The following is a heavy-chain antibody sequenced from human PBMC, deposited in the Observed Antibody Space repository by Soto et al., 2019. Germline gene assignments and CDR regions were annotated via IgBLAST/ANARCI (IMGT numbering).Heavy chain of an antibody. CDR2: INHSGST. J-gene: IGHJ6*03. CDR3: ARGLRGVAARSYYYYMDV. D-gene: IGHD6-6*01. CDR1: GGSFSGYY. V-gene: IGHV4-34*01. Sequence: SETLSLTCAVYGGSFSGYYWSWIGRPPGKGLEWIGEINHSGSTNYNPSLKSRVTISVDTSKNQFSLKLSSVTAADTAVYYCARGLRGVAARSYYYYMDVWGKGTTVTVSS.